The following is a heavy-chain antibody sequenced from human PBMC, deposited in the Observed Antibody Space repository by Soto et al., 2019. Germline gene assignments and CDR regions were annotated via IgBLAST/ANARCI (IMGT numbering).Heavy chain of an antibody. J-gene: IGHJ5*02. CDR3: ARHGHTGYYGSGSDSFDP. Sequence: SETLSLTCTVSVGSISSSSYYWGWIRQPPGKGLKWIWSIYYSGSTYYNPSLKSRVTISEDTSKNQISLKLSSVTVADTAVYYCARHGHTGYYGSGSDSFDPWGQG. CDR1: VGSISSSSYY. CDR2: IYYSGST. V-gene: IGHV4-39*01. D-gene: IGHD3-10*01.